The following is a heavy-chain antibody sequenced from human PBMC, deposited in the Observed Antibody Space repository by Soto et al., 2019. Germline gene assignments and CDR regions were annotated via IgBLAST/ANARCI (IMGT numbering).Heavy chain of an antibody. CDR3: ARRGTLGGTFDY. Sequence: QTLSLTCAISGVSVSSNRSSWNWIRQSPSRGLEWLGRTYNRTKNYNDYSVSVKSRITIIPDTSKNQFSLQLNSVTPEDTDVYYCARRGTLGGTFDYWGQRILVTVS. J-gene: IGHJ4*02. CDR2: TYNRTKNYN. CDR1: GVSVSSNRSS. V-gene: IGHV6-1*01. D-gene: IGHD1-26*01.